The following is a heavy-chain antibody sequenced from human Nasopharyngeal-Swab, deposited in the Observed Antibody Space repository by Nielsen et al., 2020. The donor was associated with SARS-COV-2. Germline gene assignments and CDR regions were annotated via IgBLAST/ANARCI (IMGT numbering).Heavy chain of an antibody. CDR1: GLTFSKAC. CDR3: STGGYTSGLDY. J-gene: IGHJ4*02. D-gene: IGHD5-18*01. V-gene: IGHV3-15*01. Sequence: GGSLRLSCAASGLTFSKACMNWVRQAPGRGLEWVGRIKSRSDGGTTYYAAPVKGRFTISRDDSENTVYLQMNSLQTDDTAVYYCSTGGYTSGLDYWGQGTLGTVSS. CDR2: IKSRSDGGTT.